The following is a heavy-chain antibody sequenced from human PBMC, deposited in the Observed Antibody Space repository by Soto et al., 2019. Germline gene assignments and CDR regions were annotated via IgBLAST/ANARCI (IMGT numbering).Heavy chain of an antibody. Sequence: SGPTLVNPTQTLTLTCTFSGFSFSTSAEGVGWIRQPPGKALEWLALIYWDDDKRYSPSLKSRLTITKDPSRNQVVVTMTTMDPVDTVSYFCAHVYWAASGTRYYFDYWGQGTLVTVSS. D-gene: IGHD6-13*01. V-gene: IGHV2-5*02. CDR1: GFSFSTSAEG. J-gene: IGHJ4*02. CDR2: IYWDDDK. CDR3: AHVYWAASGTRYYFDY.